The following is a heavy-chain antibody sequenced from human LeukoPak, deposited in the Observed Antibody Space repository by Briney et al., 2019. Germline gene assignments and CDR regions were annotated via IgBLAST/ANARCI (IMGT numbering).Heavy chain of an antibody. CDR1: GGSISSYY. CDR2: IYTSGST. V-gene: IGHV4-4*09. J-gene: IGHJ4*02. Sequence: SETLSLTCTVSGGSISSYYWSWIRQPPGKGLEWIGYIYTSGSTNYNPSLKSRVTISVDTSKNQFSLKPSSVTAADTAVYYCARQDGSYRLDYWGQGTLVTVSS. D-gene: IGHD1-26*01. CDR3: ARQDGSYRLDY.